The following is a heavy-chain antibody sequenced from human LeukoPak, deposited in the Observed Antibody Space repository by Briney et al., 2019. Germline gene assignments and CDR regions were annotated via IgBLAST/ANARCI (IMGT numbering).Heavy chain of an antibody. CDR3: TTDRLGGSYYDYYYGMDV. D-gene: IGHD1-26*01. CDR1: GFTFSGSA. V-gene: IGHV3-73*01. J-gene: IGHJ6*02. CDR2: IRSKANSYAT. Sequence: GGSLRLSCAASGFTFSGSAMHWVRQASGKGLEWVGRIRSKANSYATAYAASVKGRFTISRDDSKNTAYLQMNSLKTEDTAVYYCTTDRLGGSYYDYYYGMDVWGQGTTVTVSS.